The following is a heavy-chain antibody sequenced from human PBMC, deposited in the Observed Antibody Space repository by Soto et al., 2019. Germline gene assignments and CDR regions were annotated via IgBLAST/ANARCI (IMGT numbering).Heavy chain of an antibody. J-gene: IGHJ4*02. D-gene: IGHD6-13*01. CDR3: AKDRALSSSWYHDPNPGPHY. V-gene: IGHV3-30*18. CDR2: ISYDGSNK. Sequence: GGSLRLSCAASGFTFSSYGMHWVRQAPGKGLEWVAVISYDGSNKYYADSVKGRFTISRDNSKNTLYLQMNSLRAEDTAAYYCAKDRALSSSWYHDPNPGPHYWGQGTLVTVSS. CDR1: GFTFSSYG.